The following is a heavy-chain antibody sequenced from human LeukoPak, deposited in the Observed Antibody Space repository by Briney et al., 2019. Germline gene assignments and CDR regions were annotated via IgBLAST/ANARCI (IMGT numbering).Heavy chain of an antibody. J-gene: IGHJ4*02. CDR3: ARVSVSGYSGYDPDY. CDR2: IIPIFGTA. V-gene: IGHV1-69*13. D-gene: IGHD5-12*01. Sequence: ASVKVSCKASGGTCSSYAISWVRQAPGQGLEWMGGIIPIFGTANYAQKFQGRVTITADESTSTAYMELSSLRSDDTAVYYCARVSVSGYSGYDPDYWGQGTLVTVSS. CDR1: GGTCSSYA.